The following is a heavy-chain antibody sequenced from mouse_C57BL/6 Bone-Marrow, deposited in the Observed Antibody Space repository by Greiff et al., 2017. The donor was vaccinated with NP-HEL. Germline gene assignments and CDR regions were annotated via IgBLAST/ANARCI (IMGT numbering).Heavy chain of an antibody. CDR3: ARGRYYGSSPPDYFDV. Sequence: EVQLQESGPGLVKPSQSLSLTCSVTGYSITSGYYWNWIRQFPGNKLEWMGYISYDGSNNYNPSLKNRISITRDTSKNQFFLKLNSVTTEDTATYYCARGRYYGSSPPDYFDVWGTGTTVTVSS. V-gene: IGHV3-6*01. CDR1: GYSITSGYY. J-gene: IGHJ1*03. CDR2: ISYDGSN. D-gene: IGHD1-1*01.